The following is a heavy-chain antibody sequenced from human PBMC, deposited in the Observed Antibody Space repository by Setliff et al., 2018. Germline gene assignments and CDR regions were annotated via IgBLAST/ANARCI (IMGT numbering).Heavy chain of an antibody. V-gene: IGHV1-69*06. CDR3: ARDSRQWLEGGASGDMDI. D-gene: IGHD6-19*01. CDR2: IIPLLETV. CDR1: GDTFSTYT. Sequence: ASVKVSCKASGDTFSTYTLSWVRQAPGQGLEWMGGIIPLLETVKYAQKFQGRVTITADKSTSTGYMELSSLRSEDTAIYYCARDSRQWLEGGASGDMDIWGQGTMVTVSS. J-gene: IGHJ3*02.